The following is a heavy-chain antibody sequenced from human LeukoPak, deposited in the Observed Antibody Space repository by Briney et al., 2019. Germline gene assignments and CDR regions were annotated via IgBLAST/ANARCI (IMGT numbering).Heavy chain of an antibody. CDR3: AKGYYGSGSYGWFDY. Sequence: GGSLRLSCAASGFTFSSYWMSWVRQAPGKGLEWVANIKQGGSEKYYVDSVKGRFTISRDNSKNTLFLHMNSLRAEDTAVYSCAKGYYGSGSYGWFDYWGQGTLVTVSS. CDR2: IKQGGSEK. D-gene: IGHD3-10*01. J-gene: IGHJ4*02. CDR1: GFTFSSYW. V-gene: IGHV3-7*03.